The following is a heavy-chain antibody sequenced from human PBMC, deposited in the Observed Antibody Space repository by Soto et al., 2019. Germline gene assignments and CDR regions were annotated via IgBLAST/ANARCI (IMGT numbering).Heavy chain of an antibody. D-gene: IGHD3-3*01. CDR3: ARGDYDFWSGSVAPGDY. Sequence: SWIRQPPGKGLEWIGYIYYSGSTYYNPSLKSRVTISVDTSKNQFSLKLSSVTAADTAVYYCARGDYDFWSGSVAPGDYWGQGTLVTVSS. J-gene: IGHJ4*02. V-gene: IGHV4-30-4*08. CDR2: IYYSGST.